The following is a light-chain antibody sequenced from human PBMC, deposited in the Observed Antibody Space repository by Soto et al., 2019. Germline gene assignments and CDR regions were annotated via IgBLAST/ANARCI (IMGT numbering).Light chain of an antibody. CDR1: SSNIGARYD. V-gene: IGLV1-40*01. Sequence: QSVLTQPPSVSGAPGQRVTISCTGTSSNIGARYDVHWYQQLPGTAPKLLIYGNNYRPSGVPDRFSDSRSDTSASLAITGLQAEDEADYYCQSYDTSLSGMLFGGGTKLTVL. CDR3: QSYDTSLSGML. J-gene: IGLJ2*01. CDR2: GNN.